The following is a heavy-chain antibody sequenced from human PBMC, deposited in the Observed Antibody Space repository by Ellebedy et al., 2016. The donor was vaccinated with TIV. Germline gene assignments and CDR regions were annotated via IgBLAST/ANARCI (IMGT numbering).Heavy chain of an antibody. V-gene: IGHV3-7*01. D-gene: IGHD3-10*01. CDR2: IKQDGSEK. CDR1: GFTFRSYW. Sequence: GGSLRLXXAASGFTFRSYWMTWVRQAPGKGLEWVANIKQDGSEKYYVDSVKGRFTISRDNAKNSLYLQMNSLRAEDTAVYYCAREEGVITSYYFDYWGQGTLVTVSS. J-gene: IGHJ4*02. CDR3: AREEGVITSYYFDY.